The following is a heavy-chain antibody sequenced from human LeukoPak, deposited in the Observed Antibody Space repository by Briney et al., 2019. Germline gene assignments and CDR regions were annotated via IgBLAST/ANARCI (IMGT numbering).Heavy chain of an antibody. CDR1: GFTFSSSA. D-gene: IGHD5-24*01. Sequence: GGSLRLSCTASGFTFSSSAMSWVRQAPGKGLEWVSAISNNGGYTYYADSVQGRFTISRDNSKITLCLQMNSLRAEDTAVYYCAELEMATINAFDIWGQGTMVTVSS. CDR2: ISNNGGYT. J-gene: IGHJ3*02. CDR3: AELEMATINAFDI. V-gene: IGHV3-23*01.